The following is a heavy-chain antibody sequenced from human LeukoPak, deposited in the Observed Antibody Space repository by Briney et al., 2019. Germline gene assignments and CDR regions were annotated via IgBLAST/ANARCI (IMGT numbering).Heavy chain of an antibody. Sequence: SETLSLTCTVSGGSFSDYYWSFIRQPPGKGLEWIGYIYHNGNSDFNPSLKSRVTISVDTSKNQFSLRMSPVTAADTAVYFCAGQAYSRGWLDNWGPGTLVTVSS. V-gene: IGHV4-59*01. CDR1: GGSFSDYY. CDR2: IYHNGNS. D-gene: IGHD6-19*01. J-gene: IGHJ4*02. CDR3: AGQAYSRGWLDN.